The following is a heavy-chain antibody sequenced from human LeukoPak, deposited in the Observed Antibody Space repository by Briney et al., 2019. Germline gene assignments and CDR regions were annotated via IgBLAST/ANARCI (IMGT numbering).Heavy chain of an antibody. V-gene: IGHV1-18*01. D-gene: IGHD3-3*01. J-gene: IGHJ3*02. CDR1: GYTFTSYG. CDR3: VRDLRFLEPDDAFDI. CDR2: ISAYNGNT. Sequence: GASVKVSCKASGYTFTSYGISWVRQAPGQGLEWMGWISAYNGNTNYAQKLQGRVTMTTDTSTSTAYMELRSLRSVDTAVYYCVRDLRFLEPDDAFDIWGQGTMVTVSS.